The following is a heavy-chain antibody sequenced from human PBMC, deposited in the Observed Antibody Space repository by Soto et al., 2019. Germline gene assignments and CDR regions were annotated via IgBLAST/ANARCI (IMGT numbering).Heavy chain of an antibody. Sequence: QVQLVESGGGLVKPGGSLRLSCAASGFTFSDYYMNWNRQAPGKGLEWISYISGSDRTVYYANSVEGRFTVSRDNAKNSLYLQMNSLGVEDTAVYYCAGWAYGGEDPLFAAWGQGTLVTVSS. J-gene: IGHJ5*02. V-gene: IGHV3-11*01. CDR2: ISGSDRTV. CDR3: AGWAYGGEDPLFAA. D-gene: IGHD3-10*01. CDR1: GFTFSDYY.